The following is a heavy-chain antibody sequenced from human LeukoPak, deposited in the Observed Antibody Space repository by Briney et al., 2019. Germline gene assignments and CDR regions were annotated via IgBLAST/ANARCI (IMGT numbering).Heavy chain of an antibody. CDR3: AKSKWKVTTVTPPLSWFDP. CDR2: ISGRGSNT. Sequence: GGSLRLSCAASGFKFGDFWMAWVRQAPGKGLQWVSAISGRGSNTYYADSVKGRFTISRNNSRNTLYLEMNSLRAEDTAVYYCAKSKWKVTTVTPPLSWFDPWGQGTLVTVSS. CDR1: GFKFGDFW. D-gene: IGHD4-17*01. J-gene: IGHJ5*02. V-gene: IGHV3-23*01.